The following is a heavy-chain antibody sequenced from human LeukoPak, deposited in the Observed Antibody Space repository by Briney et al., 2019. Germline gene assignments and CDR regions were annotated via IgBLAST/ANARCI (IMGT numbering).Heavy chain of an antibody. J-gene: IGHJ4*02. Sequence: GGSLRLSCAASGFTFSDYYMSWIRQAPGEGLEWVSCISSSGSTIYYADSVKGRFTISRDNAKNSLYLQMNSLRAEDTAVYYCAKTQYYYDSSGYYENYYFDYWGQGTLVTVSS. CDR3: AKTQYYYDSSGYYENYYFDY. CDR2: ISSSGSTI. CDR1: GFTFSDYY. V-gene: IGHV3-11*04. D-gene: IGHD3-22*01.